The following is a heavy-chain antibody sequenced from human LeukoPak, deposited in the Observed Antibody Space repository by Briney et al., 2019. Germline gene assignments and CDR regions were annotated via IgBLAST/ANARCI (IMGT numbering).Heavy chain of an antibody. CDR2: ISYDGSNK. J-gene: IGHJ6*02. Sequence: GRSLRLSCAASGFTFSSYAMHWVRQAPGKGLEWVAVISYDGSNKYYADSVKGRFTISRDNSKNTLYLQMNSLRAEDTAVYYCARDRGVYSGSHYGMDVWGQGTTVTVSS. CDR3: ARDRGVYSGSHYGMDV. V-gene: IGHV3-30-3*01. D-gene: IGHD1-26*01. CDR1: GFTFSSYA.